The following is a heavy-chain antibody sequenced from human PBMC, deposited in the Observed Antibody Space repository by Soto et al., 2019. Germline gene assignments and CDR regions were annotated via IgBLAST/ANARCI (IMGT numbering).Heavy chain of an antibody. CDR1: GFTFSSYA. CDR3: ARDWDDSSGYYPPRASLIDY. D-gene: IGHD3-22*01. CDR2: ISYDGSNK. J-gene: IGHJ4*02. Sequence: GGSLRLSCAASGFTFSSYAMHWVRQAPGKGLEWVAVISYDGSNKYYADSVKGRFTISRDNSKNTLYLQMNSLRAEDTAVYYCARDWDDSSGYYPPRASLIDYWGQGTLVTVSS. V-gene: IGHV3-30-3*01.